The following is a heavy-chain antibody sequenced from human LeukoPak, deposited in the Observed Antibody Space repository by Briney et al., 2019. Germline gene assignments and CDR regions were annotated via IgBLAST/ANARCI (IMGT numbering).Heavy chain of an antibody. J-gene: IGHJ4*02. D-gene: IGHD7-27*01. CDR3: TRDGDGNFDY. CDR1: GFTFSIYS. Sequence: PTGGSLRLSCAASGFTFSIYSMNWVRLTPGKGLEWVSYISNSGGTIYYADSVKGRFGISRDNAKNSVFLIMNSLRAEDTAVYYCTRDGDGNFDYWGQGTLVTVSS. CDR2: ISNSGGTI. V-gene: IGHV3-48*04.